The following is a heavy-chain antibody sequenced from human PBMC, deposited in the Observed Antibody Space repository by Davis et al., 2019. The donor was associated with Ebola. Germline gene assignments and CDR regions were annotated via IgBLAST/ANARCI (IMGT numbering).Heavy chain of an antibody. D-gene: IGHD5-24*01. J-gene: IGHJ4*02. CDR1: GFTFSDYG. CDR3: ANFGYKQIDY. CDR2: IRYDGTTK. V-gene: IGHV3-30*02. Sequence: PGGSLRLSCAASGFTFSDYGMHWVRQAPGKGLEWVAFIRYDGTTKNYADSVKGRFTISRDNSKNTLYLQMNSLRPEDTAVYYCANFGYKQIDYWGQGTLVTVSS.